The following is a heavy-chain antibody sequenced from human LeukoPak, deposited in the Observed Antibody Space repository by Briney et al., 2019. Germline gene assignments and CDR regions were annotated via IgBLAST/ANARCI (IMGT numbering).Heavy chain of an antibody. Sequence: ASVKVSCKVSGSTLTVLSMHWVRQAHGTGLERMGGFDTEDGETIYAQKFQGRVTMTEDTSTDTAYMELSSLRSEDTAVYYCATSSSGWSDFDYWGQGTLVTVSS. V-gene: IGHV1-24*01. CDR1: GSTLTVLS. D-gene: IGHD6-19*01. J-gene: IGHJ4*02. CDR3: ATSSSGWSDFDY. CDR2: FDTEDGET.